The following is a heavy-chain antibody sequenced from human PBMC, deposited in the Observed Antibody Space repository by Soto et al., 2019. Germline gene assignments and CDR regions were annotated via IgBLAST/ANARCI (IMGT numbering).Heavy chain of an antibody. CDR1: GGTFSSYA. D-gene: IGHD3-9*01. V-gene: IGHV1-69*13. Sequence: ASVKVSCKASGGTFSSYAISWVRQAPGQGLEWMGGIIPIFGTANYAQKFQGRVTITADESTSTAYMELSSLRSEDTAVYYCARDSSRVYYDILTGYYGDAFDIWGQGTMVTVSS. J-gene: IGHJ3*02. CDR2: IIPIFGTA. CDR3: ARDSSRVYYDILTGYYGDAFDI.